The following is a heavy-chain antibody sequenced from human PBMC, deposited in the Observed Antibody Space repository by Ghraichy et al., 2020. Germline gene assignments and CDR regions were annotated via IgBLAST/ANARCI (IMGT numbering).Heavy chain of an antibody. CDR3: ATTPSITIFGVVILYGMDV. Sequence: RGSLRLSCAASGFTVSSNYMSWVRQAPGKGLEWVSVIYSGGSTYYADSVKGRFTISRDNSKNTLYLQMNSLRAEDTAVYYCATTPSITIFGVVILYGMDVWGQGTTVTVSS. D-gene: IGHD3-3*01. CDR1: GFTVSSNY. V-gene: IGHV3-53*01. CDR2: IYSGGST. J-gene: IGHJ6*02.